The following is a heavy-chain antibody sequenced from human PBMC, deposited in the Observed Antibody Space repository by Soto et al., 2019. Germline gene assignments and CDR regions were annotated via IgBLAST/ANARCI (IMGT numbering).Heavy chain of an antibody. J-gene: IGHJ4*02. V-gene: IGHV5-51*01. CDR3: ARQAYYDILTGPIDY. CDR2: IYPDDSDT. D-gene: IGHD3-9*01. CDR1: GYSFTTYW. Sequence: GESLKISCKASGYSFTTYWIGWVRQMPGKGLEWMGIIYPDDSDTRYSPSFQGQVTISADKSISTAYLQWSSLKASDTAMYYCARQAYYDILTGPIDYWGQGTLVTVSS.